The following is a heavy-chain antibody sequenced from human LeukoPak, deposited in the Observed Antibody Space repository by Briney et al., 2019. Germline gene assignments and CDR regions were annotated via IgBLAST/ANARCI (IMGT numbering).Heavy chain of an antibody. CDR3: AGQKTSFYHGSASYYSRFDP. CDR2: IYYIGTT. Sequence: SETLSLTCAVSGGSISTNNYYWGGIRQPPGKGLEWVGTIYYIGTTYYSPSLKSRVTISVDTSKNQFSLKLSSVTAADTAVYYCAGQKTSFYHGSASYYSRFDPWGQGTLVTVSS. CDR1: GGSISTNNYY. D-gene: IGHD3-10*01. V-gene: IGHV4-39*01. J-gene: IGHJ5*02.